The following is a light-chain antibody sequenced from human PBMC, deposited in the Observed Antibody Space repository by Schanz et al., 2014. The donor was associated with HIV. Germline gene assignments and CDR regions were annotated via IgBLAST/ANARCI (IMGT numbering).Light chain of an antibody. CDR2: DNN. Sequence: QSVLTQPPSVSAAPGQKVTISCSGGSSNIGNHYVSWYQQLPGTAPKLLIYDNNKRPSGIPDRFSGSKSGTSATLGITGLQTGDEADYYCGTWDSTLSAWVFGGGTKVTVL. CDR1: SSNIGNHY. V-gene: IGLV1-51*01. J-gene: IGLJ3*02. CDR3: GTWDSTLSAWV.